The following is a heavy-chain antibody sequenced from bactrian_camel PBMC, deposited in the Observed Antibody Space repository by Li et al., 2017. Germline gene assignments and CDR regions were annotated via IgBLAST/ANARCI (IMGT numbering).Heavy chain of an antibody. CDR1: GVTFSNNI. D-gene: IGHD2*01. J-gene: IGHJ4*01. V-gene: IGHV3S40*01. CDR3: AARSGTYCYTADYPY. Sequence: DVQLVESGGGSVQAGGSLRLSCAASGVTFSNNIMSWVRQAPGKGLEWVSFITTGRKTFYADSVKGRFTISKDNAKNVLYLQMLSLKPEDTAMYYCAARSGTYCYTADYPYWGQGTQVTV. CDR2: ITTGRKT.